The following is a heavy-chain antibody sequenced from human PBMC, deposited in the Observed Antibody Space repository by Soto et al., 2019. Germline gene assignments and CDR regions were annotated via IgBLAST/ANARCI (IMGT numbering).Heavy chain of an antibody. CDR2: TYYRSKWYN. Sequence: PAQTLSLTCATSGGRGASNSAAWDWVRQSPSRGLEWLGRTYYRSKWYNDYAVPVKSRITINPDTSKNQFSLQLNSVTPEDTDVYYCAREEIAARLNYYYXMDVWGQGTTVTVSS. V-gene: IGHV6-1*01. D-gene: IGHD6-6*01. J-gene: IGHJ6*02. CDR1: GGRGASNSAA. CDR3: AREEIAARLNYYYXMDV.